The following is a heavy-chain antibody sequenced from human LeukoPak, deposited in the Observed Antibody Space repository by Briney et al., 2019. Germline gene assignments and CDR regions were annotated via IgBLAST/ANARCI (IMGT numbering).Heavy chain of an antibody. Sequence: GGSLRLSCAASGFTVSTHYMGGVRQAPGKGLDWVSVLYSGGSTYYPDSVKGRFTISRDNSQNTLYLQMDSLRPEDTAVYYCARLSDSSTYGAFDIWGHGTMVTVSS. CDR2: LYSGGST. CDR3: ARLSDSSTYGAFDI. CDR1: GFTVSTHY. J-gene: IGHJ3*02. D-gene: IGHD3-22*01. V-gene: IGHV3-66*02.